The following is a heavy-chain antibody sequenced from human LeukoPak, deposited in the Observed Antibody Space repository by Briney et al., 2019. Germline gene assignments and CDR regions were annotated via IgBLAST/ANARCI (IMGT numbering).Heavy chain of an antibody. V-gene: IGHV4-34*01. CDR1: GGSFSGYS. D-gene: IGHD3-22*01. J-gene: IGHJ4*02. CDR3: ARGTNYYDSSGYSATFDY. Sequence: SETLSLTCAVYGGSFSGYSWSWIRQPPGKGLEWVGEINHGGRTNYHPSLKSRVTISVDTSKNQFSLKLSSVTAADTAVYSCARGTNYYDSSGYSATFDYWGQGTLVTVSS. CDR2: INHGGRT.